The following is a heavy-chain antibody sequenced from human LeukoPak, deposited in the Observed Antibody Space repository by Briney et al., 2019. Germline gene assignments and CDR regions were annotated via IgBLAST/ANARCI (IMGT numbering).Heavy chain of an antibody. CDR1: GYTFTANH. CDR3: ARELGINAFDI. J-gene: IGHJ3*02. Sequence: GASVKVSCKASGYTFTANHLYWVRQAPGQGLEFMGWFDPNSGGTNYAQEFQDRVTMTRDTSISTAYMELGRLTSDDTAIYYCARELGINAFDIWGQGTMVTVSS. D-gene: IGHD7-27*01. CDR2: FDPNSGGT. V-gene: IGHV1-2*02.